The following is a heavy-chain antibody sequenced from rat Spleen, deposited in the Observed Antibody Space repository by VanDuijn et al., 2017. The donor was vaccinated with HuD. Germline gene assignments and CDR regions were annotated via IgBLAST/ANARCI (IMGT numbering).Heavy chain of an antibody. CDR2: ISYDGSST. V-gene: IGHV5-20*01. J-gene: IGHJ3*01. CDR1: GFTFSDYY. CDR3: TSNWFAY. Sequence: EVQLVESGGGLVQPGRSLKLSCAASGFTFSDYYMAWVRQAPTKGLEWVATISYDGSSTYYRDSVKGRFTISRDNAKSTLYLQRDSRRTEDTATYYCTSNWFAYWGQGTLVTVSS.